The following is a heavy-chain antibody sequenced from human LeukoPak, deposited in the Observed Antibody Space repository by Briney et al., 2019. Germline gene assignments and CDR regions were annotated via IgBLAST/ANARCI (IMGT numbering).Heavy chain of an antibody. CDR1: GGSFSGYY. D-gene: IGHD6-13*01. J-gene: IGHJ4*02. CDR2: IDQSGTT. V-gene: IGHV4-34*01. CDR3: ARGQRRAAAGTRAYYFDY. Sequence: SETLSLTCVVYGGSFSGYYWSWIRQPPGKGLEWIGEIDQSGTTNYNPSLKSRVTISIDTSKKQFSLTLTSMTAADTAVYYCARGQRRAAAGTRAYYFDYWGQGTLVTVSS.